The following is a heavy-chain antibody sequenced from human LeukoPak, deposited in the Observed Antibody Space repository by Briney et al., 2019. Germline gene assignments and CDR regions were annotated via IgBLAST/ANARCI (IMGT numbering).Heavy chain of an antibody. Sequence: GGSLRLSCTAPGFNFISSDMNWVRQAPGKGLEWVSYISGSSSIIYYTDSVRGRFTISRDNAKNSLFLQMNSLRAEDTAVYYCARDTCGRDCYGLFDPWGQGTLVTVSS. J-gene: IGHJ5*02. CDR2: ISGSSSII. D-gene: IGHD2-21*02. V-gene: IGHV3-48*04. CDR1: GFNFISSD. CDR3: ARDTCGRDCYGLFDP.